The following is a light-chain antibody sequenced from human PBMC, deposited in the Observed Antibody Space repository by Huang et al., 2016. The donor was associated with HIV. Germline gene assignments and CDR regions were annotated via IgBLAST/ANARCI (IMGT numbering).Light chain of an antibody. CDR3: QQRSTWPRSIT. CDR2: DAS. V-gene: IGKV3-11*01. CDR1: QTINDF. J-gene: IGKJ5*01. Sequence: EIVLTQSPATLSLSPGERATVSCRASQTINDFLAWYQQTPCQPPRLLIYDASTRASGIPARFSGNGSGTDFTLMISSLEPEDFAVYYCQQRSTWPRSITFGQGTRLEI.